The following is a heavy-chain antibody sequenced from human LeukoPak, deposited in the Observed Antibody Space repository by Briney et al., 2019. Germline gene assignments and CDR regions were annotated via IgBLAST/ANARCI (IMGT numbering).Heavy chain of an antibody. CDR3: AGTYGDYVF. D-gene: IGHD4-17*01. CDR1: GGSISSYY. Sequence: SETLSLTCTVSGGSISSYYWSWIRQPPGKGLEWIGYIYYSGSTNYNPSLKSRVTISVDTSKNQFSLKLSSVTAADTAVYYCAGTYGDYVFWGQGTLVTVSS. J-gene: IGHJ4*02. CDR2: IYYSGST. V-gene: IGHV4-59*08.